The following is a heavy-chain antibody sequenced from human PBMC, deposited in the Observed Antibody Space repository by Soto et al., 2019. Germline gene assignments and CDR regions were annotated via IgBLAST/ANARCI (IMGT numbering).Heavy chain of an antibody. CDR2: IWYDGSKT. J-gene: IGHJ3*02. V-gene: IGHV3-33*01. CDR3: ARDLTRITMVRGVIHDAFDI. CDR1: GMTFNRNG. D-gene: IGHD3-10*01. Sequence: GGSLRLSCAASGMTFNRNGMHWVRQAPGKGLEWVAVIWYDGSKTAYSDSVKGRFTISRDNAKNALYLQMNSLRAEDTAVYYCARDLTRITMVRGVIHDAFDIWGQGTMVTVSS.